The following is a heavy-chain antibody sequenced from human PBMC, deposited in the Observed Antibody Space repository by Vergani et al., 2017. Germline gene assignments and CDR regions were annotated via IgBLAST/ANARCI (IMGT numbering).Heavy chain of an antibody. CDR2: IYSGGST. CDR3: ARAYCSSTSCNPYYYGMDV. J-gene: IGHJ6*02. V-gene: IGHV3-66*02. D-gene: IGHD2-2*01. CDR1: GFTVSSNY. Sequence: EVQLVESGGGLVQPGGSLRLSCAASGFTVSSNYMSWVRQAPGKGLEWVSVIYSGGSTYYADSVKGRFTISRDNSKNTLYLQMNSLRAEDTAVYYCARAYCSSTSCNPYYYGMDVWGQGTTVTVSS.